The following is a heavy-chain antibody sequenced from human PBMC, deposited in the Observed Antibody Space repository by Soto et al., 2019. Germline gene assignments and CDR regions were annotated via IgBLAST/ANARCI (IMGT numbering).Heavy chain of an antibody. CDR3: LNGDYY. J-gene: IGHJ4*02. V-gene: IGHV3-74*01. CDR1: GFTFSTYW. D-gene: IGHD3-16*01. Sequence: PGGSLRLSCAASGFTFSTYWMHWVRQAPGEGLVWVSRIRSDGIETTYADSVKGRFTISRDNAKNTLYLQMDSLRAEDSAVYYCLNGDYYVGPGTLVTVSS. CDR2: IRSDGIET.